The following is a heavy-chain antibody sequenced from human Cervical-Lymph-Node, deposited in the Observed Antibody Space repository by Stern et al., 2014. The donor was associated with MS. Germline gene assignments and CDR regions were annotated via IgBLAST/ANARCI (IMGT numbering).Heavy chain of an antibody. CDR2: ISDNASKT. J-gene: IGHJ4*02. CDR3: ARVVAVAGTSFDY. Sequence: QVQLVESGGGVVQPGRSLRLSCAASGFTFSNYAMHWVRQAPGKGLEWVTLISDNASKTFYADSVKRRFTISRDNSRNTLFLQMNSLRAEDTAVYYCARVVAVAGTSFDYWGQGTLVTVSS. D-gene: IGHD6-19*01. V-gene: IGHV3-30-3*01. CDR1: GFTFSNYA.